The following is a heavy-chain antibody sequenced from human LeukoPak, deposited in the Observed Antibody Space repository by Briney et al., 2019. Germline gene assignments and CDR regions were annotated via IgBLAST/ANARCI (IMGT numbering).Heavy chain of an antibody. CDR3: AKARDGYIRDAFDI. V-gene: IGHV3-23*01. J-gene: IGHJ3*02. D-gene: IGHD5-24*01. CDR2: ISGSGGST. Sequence: GGSLRLSCAASGFTFSSYAMRWVRQAPGKGREGGSAISGSGGSTYYADSVKGRFTIARENSKNTLELKMNSLRAEDTAVYYCAKARDGYIRDAFDIWGQGTMVTVSS. CDR1: GFTFSSYA.